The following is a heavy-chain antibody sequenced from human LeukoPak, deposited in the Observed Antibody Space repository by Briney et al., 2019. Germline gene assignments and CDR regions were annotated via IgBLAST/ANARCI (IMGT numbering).Heavy chain of an antibody. J-gene: IGHJ4*02. CDR3: ATYYDILTGYYFY. V-gene: IGHV3-23*01. CDR2: ISGSGGST. Sequence: PGGSLRLSCAASGFTFSSYSMNWVRQAPGKGLEWVSAISGSGGSTYYADSVKGRFTISRDNSKNTLYLQMNSLRAEDTAVYYCATYYDILTGYYFYWGQGTLVTVSS. D-gene: IGHD3-9*01. CDR1: GFTFSSYS.